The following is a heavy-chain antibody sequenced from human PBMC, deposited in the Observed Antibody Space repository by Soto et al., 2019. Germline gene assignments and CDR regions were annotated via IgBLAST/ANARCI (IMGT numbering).Heavy chain of an antibody. J-gene: IGHJ4*02. CDR2: IKQDGSEK. V-gene: IGHV3-7*01. D-gene: IGHD3-10*01. CDR3: ARRGGSGSYYVYYFDY. Sequence: EVQLVESGGGLVQPGGSLRLSCAASGFTFSSYWMSWVRQAPGKGLVRVANIKQDGSEKYYVDSVKGRFTISRDNDKNSLYLQMNSLRAEDTTVYYCARRGGSGSYYVYYFDYWGQGTLVTVSA. CDR1: GFTFSSYW.